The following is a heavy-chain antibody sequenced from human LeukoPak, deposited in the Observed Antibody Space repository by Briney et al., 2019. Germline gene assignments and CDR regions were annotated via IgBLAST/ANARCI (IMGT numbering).Heavy chain of an antibody. Sequence: GGSLRLSCVASGFTFSNAWMSWVRQAPGKGLEWVGRIKSKANGGTTDYAAPVEGRFTISRDDSKNTLYLQMNSLKPEDTAVYYCTKFDYAAFEYWGQGALVTVSS. D-gene: IGHD4-17*01. J-gene: IGHJ4*02. CDR2: IKSKANGGTT. CDR1: GFTFSNAW. V-gene: IGHV3-15*01. CDR3: TKFDYAAFEY.